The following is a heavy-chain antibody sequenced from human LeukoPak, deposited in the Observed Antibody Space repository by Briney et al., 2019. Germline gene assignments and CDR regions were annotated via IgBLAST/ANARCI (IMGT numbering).Heavy chain of an antibody. J-gene: IGHJ3*02. D-gene: IGHD3-22*01. CDR3: AKPRVTYYYDSSGYWSAFDI. Sequence: GGSLRLSCAASGFRFSSYAMSWVRQAPGKGLEWVSAISGSGGSTYYADSVKGRFTISRDNSKNTLYLQMNSLRAEDTAVYYCAKPRVTYYYDSSGYWSAFDIWGQGTMVTVSS. CDR1: GFRFSSYA. CDR2: ISGSGGST. V-gene: IGHV3-23*01.